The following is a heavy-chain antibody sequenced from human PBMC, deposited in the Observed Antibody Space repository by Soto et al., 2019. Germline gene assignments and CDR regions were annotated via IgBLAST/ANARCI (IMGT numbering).Heavy chain of an antibody. Sequence: SETLSLTCTVSGGSISSGDYYWSWIRQPPGKGLEWIGYIYNSGSTYYNPSLKSRVTISVDTSKNQFSLKLSSVTAADTAVYCCARGANIAARPFDYWGQGTLVTVSS. V-gene: IGHV4-30-4*01. CDR1: GGSISSGDYY. D-gene: IGHD6-6*01. CDR2: IYNSGST. CDR3: ARGANIAARPFDY. J-gene: IGHJ4*02.